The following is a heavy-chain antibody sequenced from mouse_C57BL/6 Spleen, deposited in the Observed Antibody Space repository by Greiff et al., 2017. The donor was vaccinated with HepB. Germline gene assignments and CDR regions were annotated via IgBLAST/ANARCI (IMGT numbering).Heavy chain of an antibody. CDR3: ARDRGYGSSRYWYFDV. V-gene: IGHV5-4*01. J-gene: IGHJ1*03. Sequence: EVQRVESGGGLVKPGGSLKLSCAASGFTFSSYAMSWVRQTPEKRLEWVATISDGGSYTYYPDNVKGRFTISRDNAKNNLYLQMSHLKSEDTAMYYCARDRGYGSSRYWYFDVWGTGTTVTVSS. CDR2: ISDGGSYT. CDR1: GFTFSSYA. D-gene: IGHD1-1*01.